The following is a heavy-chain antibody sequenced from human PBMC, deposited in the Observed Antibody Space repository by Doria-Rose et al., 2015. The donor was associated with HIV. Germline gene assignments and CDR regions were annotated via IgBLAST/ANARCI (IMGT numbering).Heavy chain of an antibody. CDR1: GGSISHYY. D-gene: IGHD1-26*01. CDR3: ARVLSGTYDY. J-gene: IGHJ4*02. Sequence: QVQLQESGPGLVEPSETLSLTCSVSGGSISHYYWSRIRQPPGKRLEYIGDICYTGSTNYSPSLKSRVSISIDTSKNKFSLRLSSVTAADTAVYYCARVLSGTYDYWGQGTLVTVSS. V-gene: IGHV4-59*01. CDR2: ICYTGST.